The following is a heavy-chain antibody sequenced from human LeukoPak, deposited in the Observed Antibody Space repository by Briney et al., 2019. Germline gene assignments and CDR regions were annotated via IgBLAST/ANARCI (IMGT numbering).Heavy chain of an antibody. V-gene: IGHV1-69*13. CDR2: IIPIFGTA. J-gene: IGHJ6*02. D-gene: IGHD6-6*01. CDR3: AHIAARLGTGYYYYYGMDV. CDR1: GGTFSSYA. Sequence: SVKVSCKASGGTFSSYAISWVRQAPGQGLEWMGGIIPIFGTANYAQKFQGRVTITADESTSTAYMELSSLRSEDTAVYYCAHIAARLGTGYYYYYGMDVWGQGTTATVSS.